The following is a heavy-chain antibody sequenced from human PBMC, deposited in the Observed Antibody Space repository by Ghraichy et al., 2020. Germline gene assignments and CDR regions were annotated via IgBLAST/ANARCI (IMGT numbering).Heavy chain of an antibody. J-gene: IGHJ6*02. CDR3: VRGPTSGMDV. V-gene: IGHV3-21*01. D-gene: IGHD1-26*01. Sequence: GRSLRLSCEASGFSFSGYTMNWVRQAPGKGLEWVSSMSSNSDYIYYEDSVKSRFVISRDNAKNSLYLQMNSLRVEDTAVYFCVRGPTSGMDVWGQGITVTVSS. CDR1: GFSFSGYT. CDR2: MSSNSDYI.